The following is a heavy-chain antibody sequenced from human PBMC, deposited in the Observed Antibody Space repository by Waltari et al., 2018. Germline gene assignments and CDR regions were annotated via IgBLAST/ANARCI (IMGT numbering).Heavy chain of an antibody. Sequence: EVQLVESGGGLVQPGGSLRLSCAASGCTFSSYWMSWVRQAPGKGREGGANIKQDGSEKDYVDSVKGRFTISRDNANNSLYLQMNSRRAEDTAVYYCARTGGGWFDPWGQGTLVTVSS. J-gene: IGHJ5*02. V-gene: IGHV3-7*01. D-gene: IGHD2-15*01. CDR1: GCTFSSYW. CDR2: IKQDGSEK. CDR3: ARTGGGWFDP.